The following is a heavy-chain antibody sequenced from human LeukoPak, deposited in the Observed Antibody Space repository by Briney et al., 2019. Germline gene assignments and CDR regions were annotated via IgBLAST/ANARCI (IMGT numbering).Heavy chain of an antibody. J-gene: IGHJ6*02. V-gene: IGHV3-30*18. D-gene: IGHD3-10*01. CDR2: ISYDGSNK. CDR1: GFTFSDYY. Sequence: GGSLRLSCAASGFTFSDYYMSWIRQAPGKGLEWVAVISYDGSNKYYADSVKGRFTISRDNSKNTLYLQMNSLRAEDTAVYYCAKLGENYYGMDVWGQGTTVTVSS. CDR3: AKLGENYYGMDV.